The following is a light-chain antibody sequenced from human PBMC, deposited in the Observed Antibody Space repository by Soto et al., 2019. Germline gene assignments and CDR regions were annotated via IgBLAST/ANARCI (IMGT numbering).Light chain of an antibody. CDR3: ASWDDILHGPL. CDR2: NSD. J-gene: IGLJ2*01. Sequence: QSVLTQPPSASGTPRQRVTISCSGATSNFGTKSVNWYQHLPGAAPRLLIYNSDQRPSGVPDRFSGSKSGTSASLAISGLQSADEGDYFCASWDDILHGPLFGGGTKLTVL. CDR1: TSNFGTKS. V-gene: IGLV1-44*01.